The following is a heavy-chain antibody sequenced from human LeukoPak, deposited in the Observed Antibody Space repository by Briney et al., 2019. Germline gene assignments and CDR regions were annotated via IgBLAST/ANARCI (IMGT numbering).Heavy chain of an antibody. D-gene: IGHD3-22*01. Sequence: SVKASCKASGGTFSSYAISWVRQAPGQGLEWMGGIIPIFGTANYAQKFQGRVTITADESTSTAYMELSSLRSEDTAVYYCARDGYDRRGTDPTEPWGQGTLVTVSS. CDR1: GGTFSSYA. J-gene: IGHJ5*02. V-gene: IGHV1-69*13. CDR2: IIPIFGTA. CDR3: ARDGYDRRGTDPTEP.